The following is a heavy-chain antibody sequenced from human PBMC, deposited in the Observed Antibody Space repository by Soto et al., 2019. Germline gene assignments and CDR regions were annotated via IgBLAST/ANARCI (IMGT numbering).Heavy chain of an antibody. CDR2: ITSRGPTM. CDR3: ARDRSDPRPNGFDI. CDR1: GFTFSDYY. Sequence: PVGSLRLSCAASGFTFSDYYMSWIRQAPGKGLEWVSYITSRGPTMSYADSVKGRFTISRDNARNSLYLQMNSLRVEDTAVYYCARDRSDPRPNGFDIWAKGQWSPSPQ. D-gene: IGHD3-16*02. V-gene: IGHV3-11*01. J-gene: IGHJ3*02.